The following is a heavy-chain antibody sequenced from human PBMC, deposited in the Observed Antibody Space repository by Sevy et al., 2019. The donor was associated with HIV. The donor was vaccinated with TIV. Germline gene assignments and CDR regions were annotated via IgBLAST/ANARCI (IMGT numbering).Heavy chain of an antibody. J-gene: IGHJ4*02. Sequence: GSLRLSCAVSGFSFSHYAFHWVRQAPGKGLEWVSLLSYDGTYKYYADSVKGRFPISRDNSKNTLYLQMNSLRGNDTAVYYGARVAVSYCTNDCYHRFDYWGPGALVTVSS. CDR3: ARVAVSYCTNDCYHRFDY. V-gene: IGHV3-30-3*01. CDR2: LSYDGTYK. CDR1: GFSFSHYA. D-gene: IGHD2-8*01.